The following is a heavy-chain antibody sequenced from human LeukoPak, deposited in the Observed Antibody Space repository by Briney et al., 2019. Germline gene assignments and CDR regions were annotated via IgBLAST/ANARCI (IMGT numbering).Heavy chain of an antibody. CDR3: ARGVVPAATPFDY. J-gene: IGHJ4*02. CDR2: IYYSGST. Sequence: SETLSLTCTVSGGSISSGDYYWSWIRQPPGKGLEWIGYIYYSGSTYYNPSLKSRVTISVDTSKNQFSLKLSSATAADTAVYYCARGVVPAATPFDYWGQGTLVTVSS. D-gene: IGHD2-2*01. CDR1: GGSISSGDYY. V-gene: IGHV4-30-4*01.